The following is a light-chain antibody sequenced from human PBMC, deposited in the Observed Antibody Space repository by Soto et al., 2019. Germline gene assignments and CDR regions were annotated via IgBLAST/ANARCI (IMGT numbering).Light chain of an antibody. CDR1: QGISTY. V-gene: IGKV1-9*01. CDR2: TAS. Sequence: DIQLTQSPSFLSASVGDRVTITCRASQGISTYLAWYQQKPGKAPKLLIYTASTLQSGVPSRFSGSGSGTEFTLTISSQQPEDFATYYCQQLNSYPSTFGQGTRLEIK. J-gene: IGKJ5*01. CDR3: QQLNSYPST.